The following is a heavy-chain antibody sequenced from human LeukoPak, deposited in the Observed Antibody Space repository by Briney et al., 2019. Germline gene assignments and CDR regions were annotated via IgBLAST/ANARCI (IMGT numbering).Heavy chain of an antibody. CDR1: GGTFSSYA. Sequence: SSVKVSCKASGGTFSSYAISWVRQAPGQGLEWMGRIIPIFGTANYAQKFQGRVTITTDESTSTAYMELSSLRSEDTAVYYCARDIGFLEWLLNWGQGTLVTVSP. D-gene: IGHD3-3*02. V-gene: IGHV1-69*05. CDR3: ARDIGFLEWLLN. CDR2: IIPIFGTA. J-gene: IGHJ4*02.